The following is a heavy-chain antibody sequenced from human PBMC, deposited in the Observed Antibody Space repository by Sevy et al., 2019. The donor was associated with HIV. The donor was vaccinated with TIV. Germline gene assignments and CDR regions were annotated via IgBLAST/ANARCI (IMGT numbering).Heavy chain of an antibody. CDR2: MNPNSGNT. Sequence: ASVKVSCKASGYTFTSYDINWVRQATGQGLEWMGWMNPNSGNTGYAQKFQGRVTMTRNTSISTAYMELSSLRSEDTAGYYCAITPGKGIAARPNKNYYYYGMDVWGQGTTVTVSS. J-gene: IGHJ6*02. CDR1: GYTFTSYD. CDR3: AITPGKGIAARPNKNYYYYGMDV. V-gene: IGHV1-8*01. D-gene: IGHD6-6*01.